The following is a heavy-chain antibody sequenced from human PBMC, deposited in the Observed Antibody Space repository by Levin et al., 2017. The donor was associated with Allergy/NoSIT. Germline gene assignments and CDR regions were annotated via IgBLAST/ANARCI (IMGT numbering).Heavy chain of an antibody. CDR1: GFTFSSYA. D-gene: IGHD5-18*01. CDR2: ISYDGSNK. Sequence: GGSLRLSCAASGFTFSSYAMHWVRQAPGKGLEWVAVISYDGSNKYYADSVKGRFTISRDNSKNTLYLQMNSLRAEDTAVYYCARTDTAMGMPYYYYYMDVWGKGTTVTVSS. J-gene: IGHJ6*03. CDR3: ARTDTAMGMPYYYYYMDV. V-gene: IGHV3-30-3*01.